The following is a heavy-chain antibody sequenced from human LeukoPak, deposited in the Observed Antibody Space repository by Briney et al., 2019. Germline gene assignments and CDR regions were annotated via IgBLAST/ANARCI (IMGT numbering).Heavy chain of an antibody. J-gene: IGHJ4*02. CDR2: IYYSGST. V-gene: IGHV4-39*02. CDR3: ARGIAAAGTSVFDY. CDR1: GVSISSSSYY. D-gene: IGHD6-13*01. Sequence: PSDTLSLTCTVSGVSISSSSYYWVYIREPPGKALEGIVSIYYSGSTYYNPSPKRRFTISVDTSEHHLSVKLISVSAADTAVSYCARGIAAAGTSVFDYWGQGTLVTVSS.